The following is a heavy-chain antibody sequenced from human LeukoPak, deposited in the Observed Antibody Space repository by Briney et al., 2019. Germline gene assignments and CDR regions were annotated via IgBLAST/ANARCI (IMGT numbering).Heavy chain of an antibody. CDR2: IGADSANT. Sequence: ALVKVSCKTSGYTFTSNGISWVRQAPGQGFEWMGWIGADSANTRYAQKLQGRVTMTADTSTTTVYMELRSLRSDDTAVYYCARDVVGAACGFDYWGQGTLVTVPS. CDR3: ARDVVGAACGFDY. D-gene: IGHD2-15*01. J-gene: IGHJ4*02. V-gene: IGHV1-18*01. CDR1: GYTFTSNG.